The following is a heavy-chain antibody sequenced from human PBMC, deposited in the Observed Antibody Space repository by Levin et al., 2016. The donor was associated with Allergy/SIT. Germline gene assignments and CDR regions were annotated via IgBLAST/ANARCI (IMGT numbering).Heavy chain of an antibody. Sequence: ASVKVSCKTSGYTFINYEISWVRQAPGQGLEWMGWISGYNGYTHYAQKVHDRIYLTTDTSSSTAYMELRSLRSDDTAVYFCARDQGPYSSSWYHDDYWGQGTLVTVSS. V-gene: IGHV1-18*01. CDR3: ARDQGPYSSSWYHDDY. J-gene: IGHJ4*02. CDR2: ISGYNGYT. CDR1: GYTFINYE. D-gene: IGHD6-13*01.